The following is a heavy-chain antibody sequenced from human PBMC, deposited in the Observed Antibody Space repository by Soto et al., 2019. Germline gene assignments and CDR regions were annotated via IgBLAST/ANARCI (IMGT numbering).Heavy chain of an antibody. J-gene: IGHJ3*02. Sequence: ASETLSLTCTVSGGSISSGGYYWSWIRQHPGKGLEWIGYIYYSGSTYYNPSLKSRVTISVDTSKNQFSLKLSSVTAADTAVYYCARDRFGYYDSSGAFDIWGQGTMVTVSS. CDR3: ARDRFGYYDSSGAFDI. CDR1: GGSISSGGYY. D-gene: IGHD3-22*01. V-gene: IGHV4-31*03. CDR2: IYYSGST.